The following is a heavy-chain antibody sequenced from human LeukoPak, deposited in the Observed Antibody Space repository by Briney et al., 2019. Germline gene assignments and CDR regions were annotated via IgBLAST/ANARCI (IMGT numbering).Heavy chain of an antibody. V-gene: IGHV3-21*01. CDR1: GFTFSSYS. J-gene: IGHJ4*02. Sequence: KAGGSLRLSCAASGFTFSSYSMNWVRQAPGKGLEWVSSISSSSSYIYYADSVKGRFTISRDNAKNSLYLQMNSLRAEDTAVYYCARDRHKYNYDSGGYPPYWGQGTLVTVSS. CDR3: ARDRHKYNYDSGGYPPY. CDR2: ISSSSSYI. D-gene: IGHD3-22*01.